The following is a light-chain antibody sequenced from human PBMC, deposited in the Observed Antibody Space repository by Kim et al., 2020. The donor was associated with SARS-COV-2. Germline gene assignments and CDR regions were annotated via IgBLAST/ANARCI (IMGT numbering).Light chain of an antibody. J-gene: IGKJ5*01. CDR2: DAI. CDR3: QQYNDWPPLT. CDR1: QSIRSI. Sequence: SIGNKRTLSCRASQSIRSILAWYQQKPGQAPRLLMFDAINRATGIPDRFSGSGSGTEFTLTISSLQPEDSAVYYCQQYNDWPPLTFGQGTRLEIK. V-gene: IGKV3-15*01.